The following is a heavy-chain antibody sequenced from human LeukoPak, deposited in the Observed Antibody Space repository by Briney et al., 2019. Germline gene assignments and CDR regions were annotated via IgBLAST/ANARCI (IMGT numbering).Heavy chain of an antibody. D-gene: IGHD5-18*01. CDR1: GFTFSSYG. CDR3: ARNADSYGYGGGDY. Sequence: PGGSLRLSCAASGFTFSSYGMHWVRQAPGKGLEWVAVIWYDGSNKYYADSVKGRFTTSRDNSKNTLYLQMNSLRAEDTAVYYCARNADSYGYGGGDYWGQGTLVTVSS. V-gene: IGHV3-33*01. CDR2: IWYDGSNK. J-gene: IGHJ4*02.